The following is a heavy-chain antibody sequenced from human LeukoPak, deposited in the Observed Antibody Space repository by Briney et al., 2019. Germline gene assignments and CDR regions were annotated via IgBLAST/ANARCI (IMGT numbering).Heavy chain of an antibody. J-gene: IGHJ4*02. CDR3: AREAYDSSGYYYRGGSYYFDY. CDR2: INHSGST. Sequence: SETLSLTCAVYGGSFSGYYWSWIRQPPGKGLEWIGEINHSGSTNYNPSLKSRVTISVDTFKNQFSLKLSSVTAADTAVYYCAREAYDSSGYYYRGGSYYFDYWGQGTLVTVSS. CDR1: GGSFSGYY. D-gene: IGHD3-22*01. V-gene: IGHV4-34*01.